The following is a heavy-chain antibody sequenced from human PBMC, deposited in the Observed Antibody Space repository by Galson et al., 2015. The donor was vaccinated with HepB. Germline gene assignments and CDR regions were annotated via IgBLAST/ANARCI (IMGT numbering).Heavy chain of an antibody. J-gene: IGHJ4*02. D-gene: IGHD5-12*01. V-gene: IGHV4-30-4*07. CDR3: ARGGLDSGYDYPLFDY. CDR1: GGSISSGGYS. CDR2: IYYSGST. Sequence: TLSLTCAVSGGSISSGGYSWSWIRQPPGKGLEWIGYIYYSGSTYYNPSLKSRVTISVDTSKNQFSLKLSSVTAADTAVYYCARGGLDSGYDYPLFDYWGQGTLSPSPQ.